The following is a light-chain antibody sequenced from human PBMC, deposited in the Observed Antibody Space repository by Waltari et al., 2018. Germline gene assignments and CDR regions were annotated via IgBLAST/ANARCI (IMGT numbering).Light chain of an antibody. CDR2: AAS. CDR3: QQSYSTPLT. J-gene: IGKJ4*01. V-gene: IGKV1-39*01. CDR1: QNISSY. Sequence: DIQMTQSPSSLSASVGDRVTITCRASQNISSYLNWSQQKPGKAPKLLIYAASSLQSGVPSRLSGSGSGTDFTLTISSLQPEDFATYYCQQSYSTPLTFGGGTKVEIK.